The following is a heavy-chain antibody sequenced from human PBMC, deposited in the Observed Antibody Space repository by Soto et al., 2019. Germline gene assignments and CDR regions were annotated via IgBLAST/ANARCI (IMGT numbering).Heavy chain of an antibody. CDR3: AKDHSPGIAAAANPYYYYYRMDV. CDR1: GFTFDDYA. J-gene: IGHJ6*02. CDR2: ISWDGGST. V-gene: IGHV3-43D*04. Sequence: PGGSLRLSCAASGFTFDDYAMHWVRQARVKGLGWVSLISWDGGSTYYADSVKGRFTISRDNSKNSLYLQMNSLRAEDTALYYYAKDHSPGIAAAANPYYYYYRMDVWGQATTVTVSS. D-gene: IGHD6-13*01.